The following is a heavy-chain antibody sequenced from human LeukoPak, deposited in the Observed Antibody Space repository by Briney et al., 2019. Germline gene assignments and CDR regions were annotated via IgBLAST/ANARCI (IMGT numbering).Heavy chain of an antibody. J-gene: IGHJ4*02. CDR3: AKDSSADDSSGYSYYFDY. V-gene: IGHV3-30*18. CDR1: GFTFSSYG. CDR2: ISFDATNK. D-gene: IGHD3-22*01. Sequence: GGSLRLSCAASGFTFSSYGMHWVRQAPGKGLEWVAVISFDATNKYYADSVKGRFTISRDNSKNTLYLQMNSLRAEDTAVYYCAKDSSADDSSGYSYYFDYWGQVTLVTVSS.